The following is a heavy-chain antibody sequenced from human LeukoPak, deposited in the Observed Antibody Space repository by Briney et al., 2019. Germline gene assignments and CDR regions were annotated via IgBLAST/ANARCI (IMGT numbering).Heavy chain of an antibody. CDR3: AKDRGYYYDSSAYGSYFDY. D-gene: IGHD3-22*01. CDR2: ISWDGGTT. CDR1: GFTLDDYT. Sequence: PGGSLRLSCGASGFTLDDYTMHWVRHSPGKGLEWVSLISWDGGTTYYADSVRGRFTISRDNSKNSLYLQMNSLRTEDTALYYCAKDRGYYYDSSAYGSYFDYWGQGTLVTVSS. V-gene: IGHV3-43*01. J-gene: IGHJ4*02.